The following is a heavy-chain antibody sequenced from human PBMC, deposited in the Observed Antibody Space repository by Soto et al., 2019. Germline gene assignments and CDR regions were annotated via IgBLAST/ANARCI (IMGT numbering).Heavy chain of an antibody. Sequence: PSETLSLTCTVSGGSINTGDYWWSWIRQPPGKGLEWIGYIYYSGSTYYNPSLKSRLTISVDTSKNQFSLKLSSVTAADTAVYYCARKASGSSRFDYWGQGTLVTVSS. CDR3: ARKASGSSRFDY. CDR1: GGSINTGDYW. D-gene: IGHD3-10*01. J-gene: IGHJ4*02. V-gene: IGHV4-30-4*01. CDR2: IYYSGST.